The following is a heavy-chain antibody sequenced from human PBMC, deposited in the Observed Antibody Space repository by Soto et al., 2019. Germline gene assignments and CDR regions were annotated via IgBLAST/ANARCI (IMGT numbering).Heavy chain of an antibody. D-gene: IGHD4-4*01. CDR1: GGTFSSSA. V-gene: IGHV1-69*12. CDR2: IIPLFRTP. J-gene: IGHJ6*02. CDR3: ARDNDRLQLGGNYYYILDV. Sequence: QVQLVQSGAEMKEPGSSVKVSCKTSGGTFSSSAISWLRQAPGQGLEWMGGIIPLFRTPDYAQKFQGRVTIAADESTSTAYMELSSLRPEDTGVYYCARDNDRLQLGGNYYYILDVWGQGSTITVSS.